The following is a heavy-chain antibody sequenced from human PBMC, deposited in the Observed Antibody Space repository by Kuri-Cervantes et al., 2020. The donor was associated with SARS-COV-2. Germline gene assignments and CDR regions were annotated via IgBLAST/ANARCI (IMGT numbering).Heavy chain of an antibody. CDR3: AKADWANYYYYYGMDV. D-gene: IGHD3-9*01. CDR1: GFTFSSYA. CDR2: ISGSGGST. V-gene: IGHV3-23*01. Sequence: GGSLRLSCAASGFTFSSYAMSWVRQAPGKGLEWVSAISGSGGSTYYADSVKGRFTIYRDNSKNTLYLQMNSLRAEDTAVYYCAKADWANYYYYYGMDVWGQGTTVTVSS. J-gene: IGHJ6*02.